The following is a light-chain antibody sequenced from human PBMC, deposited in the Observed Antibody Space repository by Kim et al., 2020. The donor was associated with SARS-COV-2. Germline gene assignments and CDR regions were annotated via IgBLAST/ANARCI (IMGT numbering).Light chain of an antibody. J-gene: IGLJ2*01. V-gene: IGLV2-23*02. CDR3: CSYTGSGII. CDR1: TSDVGSYNL. CDR2: EVN. Sequence: PGQSFTISCTGTTSDVGSYNLVSWYQQHPGKAPKLMIYEVNKRPSGVSNRFSGSKSGNTASLTVSGLQAEDEADYYCCSYTGSGIIFGGGTQLTVL.